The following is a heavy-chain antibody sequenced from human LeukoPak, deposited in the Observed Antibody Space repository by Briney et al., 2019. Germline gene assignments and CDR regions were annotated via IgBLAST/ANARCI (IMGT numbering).Heavy chain of an antibody. Sequence: PGGSLRLSCAASGFTFSSYNMNWVRQAPGKGLEWVSSISSSSTYIYYADSVKGRFTISRDNAKNSLYLQMNSLRAEDTAVYYCARGSRYGVVERDAFDIWGQGTMVTVSS. D-gene: IGHD3-3*01. V-gene: IGHV3-21*01. CDR3: ARGSRYGVVERDAFDI. J-gene: IGHJ3*02. CDR2: ISSSSTYI. CDR1: GFTFSSYN.